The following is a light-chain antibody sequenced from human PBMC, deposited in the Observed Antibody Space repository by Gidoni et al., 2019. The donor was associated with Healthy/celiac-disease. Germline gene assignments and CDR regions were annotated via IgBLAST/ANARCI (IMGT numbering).Light chain of an antibody. CDR2: DAS. Sequence: EIVLTQSPATLSCSPGERATLSCRASQSVSSYLAWYQQKPGQSPRLLLYDASNKATGIPARFSGSGSATDFTLTISSLVPEDFAVYYCQQRSNWPSTFGPGTKVDIK. CDR1: QSVSSY. CDR3: QQRSNWPST. J-gene: IGKJ3*01. V-gene: IGKV3-11*01.